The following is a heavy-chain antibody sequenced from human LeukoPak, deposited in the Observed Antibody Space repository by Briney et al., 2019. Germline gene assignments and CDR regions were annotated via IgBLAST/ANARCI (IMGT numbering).Heavy chain of an antibody. CDR3: AKDHYYDSSATPGYFDY. V-gene: IGHV3-23*01. D-gene: IGHD3-22*01. J-gene: IGHJ4*02. CDR2: LSSSGGST. CDR1: GFTFSNYG. Sequence: PGGSLRLSCAASGFTFSNYGMNWVRQAPGKGLEWVSALSSSGGSTYYADSVKGRFTISRDNSKNTLYLQMNSLRAEDTAVYYCAKDHYYDSSATPGYFDYWGQGTLVTVSS.